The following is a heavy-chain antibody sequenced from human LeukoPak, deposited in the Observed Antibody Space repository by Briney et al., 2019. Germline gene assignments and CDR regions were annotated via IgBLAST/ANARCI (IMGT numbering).Heavy chain of an antibody. CDR2: IYYSGST. Sequence: SETLSLTCTVSGGSISSYYWSWIRQPPGKGLEWIGYIYYSGSTNYNPSLKSRVTISVDTSKNQFSLKLSSVAAADTAVYYCARVPGYSSGWSFDYWGQGTLVTVSS. V-gene: IGHV4-59*01. CDR1: GGSISSYY. CDR3: ARVPGYSSGWSFDY. J-gene: IGHJ4*02. D-gene: IGHD6-19*01.